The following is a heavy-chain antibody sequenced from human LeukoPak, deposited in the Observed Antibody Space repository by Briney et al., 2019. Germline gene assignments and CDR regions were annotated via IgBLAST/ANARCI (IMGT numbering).Heavy chain of an antibody. Sequence: GGSLRPSCAASGFTFRSHVMSWVRQAPGKGLEWVSSIGSGGNTHYADSVKGRFTISRDNSKNTLYLQMNSLRAEDTAVYYCAKDFSSGYGSGTIYYYGMDVWGQGTTVTVSS. D-gene: IGHD3-10*01. CDR3: AKDFSSGYGSGTIYYYGMDV. J-gene: IGHJ6*02. CDR2: IGSGGNT. V-gene: IGHV3-23*01. CDR1: GFTFRSHV.